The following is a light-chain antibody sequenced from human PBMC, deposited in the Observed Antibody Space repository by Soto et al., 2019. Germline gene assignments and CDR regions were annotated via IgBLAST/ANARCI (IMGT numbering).Light chain of an antibody. CDR2: GNT. CDR3: QSFDSLSGSRV. V-gene: IGLV1-40*01. J-gene: IGLJ3*02. CDR1: SSNIGAGFD. Sequence: QSALTQPPSVSGAPGQRVTISCTGSSSNIGAGFDVHWYRQLPGTAPKVLIYGNTNRPSGVPDRFSGSKSGTSASLAITGLQAEDEADYYCQSFDSLSGSRVFGGGTKVTVL.